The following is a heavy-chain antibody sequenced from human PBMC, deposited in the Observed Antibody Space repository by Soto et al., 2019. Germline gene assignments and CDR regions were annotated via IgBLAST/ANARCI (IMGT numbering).Heavy chain of an antibody. D-gene: IGHD2-15*01. V-gene: IGHV4-59*08. Sequence: SETMSLTCTASGGSISSYDWSWIRQTTVKGLEWIGYIYYSGSTNYNPSLKSRVTISVDTSKNQFSLKLSSVTAADTAVYYFALLGVVVAAPDYYFDYCVQGTLVTVSS. J-gene: IGHJ4*02. CDR3: ALLGVVVAAPDYYFDY. CDR2: IYYSGST. CDR1: GGSISSYD.